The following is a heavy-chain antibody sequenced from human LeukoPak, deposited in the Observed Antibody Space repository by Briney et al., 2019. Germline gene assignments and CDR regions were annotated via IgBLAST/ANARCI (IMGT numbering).Heavy chain of an antibody. CDR1: GGSISSSSYY. Sequence: SETLSLTCTVSGGSISSSSYYWGWIRQPPGKGLEWIGSIFYSGSTYYNPSLKSRVTISVDTSKNQFSLKLSSVTAADTAVYYCARAKRRVTVTYLDYWGQGTLVTVSS. CDR3: ARAKRRVTVTYLDY. D-gene: IGHD4-11*01. J-gene: IGHJ4*02. CDR2: IFYSGST. V-gene: IGHV4-39*01.